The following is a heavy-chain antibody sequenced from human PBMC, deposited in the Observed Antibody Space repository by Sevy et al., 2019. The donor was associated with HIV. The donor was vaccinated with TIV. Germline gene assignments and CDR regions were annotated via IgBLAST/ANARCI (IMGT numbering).Heavy chain of an antibody. V-gene: IGHV3-23*01. CDR1: GFTFSSYA. CDR3: ANGITNFGVVIHYGMDV. CDR2: ISGSGGST. D-gene: IGHD3-3*01. J-gene: IGHJ6*02. Sequence: GGFLRLSCAASGFTFSSYAMSWVRQAPGKGLEWISAISGSGGSTYYADSVKGRFTISRDNSKNMLYLQMNSLRAEDTAVYYCANGITNFGVVIHYGMDVWGQGTTVTVSS.